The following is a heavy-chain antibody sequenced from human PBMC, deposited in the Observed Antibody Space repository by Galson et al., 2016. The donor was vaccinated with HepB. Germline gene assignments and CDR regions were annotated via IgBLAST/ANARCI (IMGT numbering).Heavy chain of an antibody. CDR1: GFTFNTFG. CDR2: ISYDGSRR. D-gene: IGHD3-10*01. V-gene: IGHV3-30*18. J-gene: IGHJ4*02. CDR3: AKTKGDLGECLHY. Sequence: SLRLSCAASGFTFNTFGMHWVRQAPGKGLEWVAVISYDGSRRHYADSVRGRFTVSRDNSKNTLFLQMNSLTTEDTAVYYCAKTKGDLGECLHYWGQGTLVAVSS.